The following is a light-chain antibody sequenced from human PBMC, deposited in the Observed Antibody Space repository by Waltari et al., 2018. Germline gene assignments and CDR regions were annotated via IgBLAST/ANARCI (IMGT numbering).Light chain of an antibody. J-gene: IGKJ3*01. CDR1: QSVSSK. CDR2: GAS. V-gene: IGKV3-15*01. Sequence: EIVMTQSPATLSVSPGERATLSCRASQSVSSKLAWFQQKTGQAPRRLIYGASTRATGNPARFSVSGSGTDFTLIISSLQSEEFADYYCQQVNNWPFTFGPGTKVDIK. CDR3: QQVNNWPFT.